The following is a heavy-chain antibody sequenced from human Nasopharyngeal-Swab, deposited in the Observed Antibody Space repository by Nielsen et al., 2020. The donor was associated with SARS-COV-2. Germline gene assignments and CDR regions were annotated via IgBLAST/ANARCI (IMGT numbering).Heavy chain of an antibody. D-gene: IGHD2-2*01. CDR1: GYTFTSYG. Sequence: ASVKVSCKASGYTFTSYGISWVRQAPGQGLEWMGWISAYNGNTNYAQKLQGRVTMTTDTSTSTAYMELGSLRSDDTAVYYCASNPPYCSSTSCYHDAFDIWGQGTMVTVSS. CDR2: ISAYNGNT. CDR3: ASNPPYCSSTSCYHDAFDI. V-gene: IGHV1-18*01. J-gene: IGHJ3*02.